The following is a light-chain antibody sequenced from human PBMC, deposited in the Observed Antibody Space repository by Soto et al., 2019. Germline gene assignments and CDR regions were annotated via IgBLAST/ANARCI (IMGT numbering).Light chain of an antibody. CDR1: SSDVGGYNY. V-gene: IGLV2-11*02. Sequence: QPALTQPRSVSGSPGQSVTISCNGASSDVGGYNYVSWHQQHPGKAPKLIIFAVTQRPSGVPDRFSGSKSGNTASLTISGLQADDEADYYCCSYAGSNTWVFGGGTKLTVL. J-gene: IGLJ3*02. CDR2: AVT. CDR3: CSYAGSNTWV.